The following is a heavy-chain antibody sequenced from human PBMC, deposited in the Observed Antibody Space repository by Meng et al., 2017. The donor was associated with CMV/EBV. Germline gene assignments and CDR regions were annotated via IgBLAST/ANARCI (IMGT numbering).Heavy chain of an antibody. CDR3: ARVVLGTGGFDY. Sequence: TVSGGSGSSVSYYWSWIRRPPGKGLEWIGDIYYSGSTNYNPSLKSRVTRSVDTSKNQFSLKLSSVTAADTAVYYCARVVLGTGGFDYWGQGTLVTVSS. CDR1: GGSGSSVSYY. CDR2: IYYSGST. V-gene: IGHV4-61*01. J-gene: IGHJ4*02. D-gene: IGHD7-27*01.